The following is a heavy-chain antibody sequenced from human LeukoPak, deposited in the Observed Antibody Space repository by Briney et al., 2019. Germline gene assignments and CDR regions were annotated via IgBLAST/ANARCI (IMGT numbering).Heavy chain of an antibody. CDR3: ASLSGWYEYYFDY. CDR1: GYTFTGYY. D-gene: IGHD6-19*01. J-gene: IGHJ4*02. Sequence: ASVKVSCKASGYTFTGYYMHWVRQAPGQGLEWMGWINPNSGGTNYAQKLQGRVTMTTDTSTSTAYMELRSLRSDDTAVYYCASLSGWYEYYFDYWGQGTLVTVSS. CDR2: INPNSGGT. V-gene: IGHV1-2*02.